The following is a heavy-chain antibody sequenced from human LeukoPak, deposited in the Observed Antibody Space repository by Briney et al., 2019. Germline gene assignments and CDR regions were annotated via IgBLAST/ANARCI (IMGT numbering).Heavy chain of an antibody. J-gene: IGHJ4*02. CDR1: GYSISSGYF. D-gene: IGHD3-3*01. V-gene: IGHV4-38-2*02. Sequence: SETLSLTCTVSGYSISSGYFWGWIRQSPVKGLEWIGSIYPSGSTYYNPSLKSRVTISVDTSKNQFSLKLSSVTAADTAVYYCARGLNDSWTGENYWGQGTLVTVSS. CDR2: IYPSGST. CDR3: ARGLNDSWTGENY.